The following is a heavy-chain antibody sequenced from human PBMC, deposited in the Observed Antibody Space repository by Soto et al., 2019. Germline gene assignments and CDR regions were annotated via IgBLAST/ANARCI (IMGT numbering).Heavy chain of an antibody. D-gene: IGHD5-12*01. J-gene: IGHJ6*02. Sequence: SETLSLTCTVSGGSISSYYWSWIRQPPGKGLEWIGYIYYSGSTNYNPSLKSRVTISVDTSKNQFSLKLSSVTAADTAVYYCAIVAVATTEYYYYGMDVWGQGTTVTVSS. V-gene: IGHV4-59*01. CDR2: IYYSGST. CDR3: AIVAVATTEYYYYGMDV. CDR1: GGSISSYY.